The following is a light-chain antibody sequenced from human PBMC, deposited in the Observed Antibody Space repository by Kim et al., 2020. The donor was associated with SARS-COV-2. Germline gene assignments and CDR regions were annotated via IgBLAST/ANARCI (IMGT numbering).Light chain of an antibody. J-gene: IGKJ4*01. CDR1: QSVGSSY. CDR3: QQYGGSPLT. V-gene: IGKV3-20*01. CDR2: DAS. Sequence: CPGERATLSCRASQSVGSSYLAWYQQKPGQAPRLLIYDASNRATDTPDRFSGSGSGTDFTLTISRLEPEDYAVYFCQQYGGSPLTFGGGTKVDIK.